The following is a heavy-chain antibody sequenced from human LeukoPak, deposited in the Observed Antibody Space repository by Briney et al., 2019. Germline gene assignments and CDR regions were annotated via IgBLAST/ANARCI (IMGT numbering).Heavy chain of an antibody. CDR1: GYTFTSYG. D-gene: IGHD3-10*01. J-gene: IGHJ4*02. CDR2: ISAYNGNT. CDR3: ARELLWFGEPTGNFDY. Sequence: ASVKVSCKASGYTFTSYGISWVRQAPGQGLEWMGWISAYNGNTNYAQKLQGRVTMTTDTSTSTAYMELRSLRSDDTAVYYCARELLWFGEPTGNFDYWGQGTLVTVPS. V-gene: IGHV1-18*01.